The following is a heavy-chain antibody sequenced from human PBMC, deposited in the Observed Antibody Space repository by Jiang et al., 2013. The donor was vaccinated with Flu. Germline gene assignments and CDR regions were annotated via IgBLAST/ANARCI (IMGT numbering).Heavy chain of an antibody. J-gene: IGHJ5*02. Sequence: ASGFTFSSYAMHWVRQAPDKGLEWVAVISYDGSNKYYADSVKGRFTISRDNSKNTLYLQMNSLRAEDTAVYYCARTNGDYVSWFDPWGQGTLVTVSS. D-gene: IGHD4-17*01. CDR2: ISYDGSNK. CDR3: ARTNGDYVSWFDP. CDR1: GFTFSSYA. V-gene: IGHV3-30*04.